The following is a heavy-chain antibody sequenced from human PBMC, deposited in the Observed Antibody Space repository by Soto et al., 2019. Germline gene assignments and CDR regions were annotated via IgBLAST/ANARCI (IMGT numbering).Heavy chain of an antibody. J-gene: IGHJ4*02. D-gene: IGHD3-16*01. CDR1: GASITTSY. V-gene: IGHV4-59*01. Sequence: QVQLQESGPGLVKPSATLTLTCTVSGASITTSYWSWNRQPPGKGLGWIGYIFHRGTTNYNPSLESRGFTSVDTSKKQFVLTMISVMGADTAVFYCARSPFRLALGTDLGYFDDWGRGTLVTVSS. CDR3: ARSPFRLALGTDLGYFDD. CDR2: IFHRGTT.